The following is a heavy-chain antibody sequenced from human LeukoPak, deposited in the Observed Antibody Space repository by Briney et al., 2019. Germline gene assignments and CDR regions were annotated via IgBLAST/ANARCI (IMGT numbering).Heavy chain of an antibody. V-gene: IGHV4-59*12. CDR3: AREGRGMTTAQTGFDY. CDR1: GGSISSYY. Sequence: PSETLSLTCTVSGGSISSYYWSWIRQPPGKGLEWIGYIYYSGSTNYNPSLKSRVTISVDTSKNQFSLKLSSVTAADTAVYYCAREGRGMTTAQTGFDYWGQGTLVTVSS. D-gene: IGHD4-17*01. CDR2: IYYSGST. J-gene: IGHJ4*02.